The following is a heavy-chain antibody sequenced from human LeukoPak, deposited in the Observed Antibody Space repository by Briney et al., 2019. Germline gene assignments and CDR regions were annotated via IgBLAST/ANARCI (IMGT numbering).Heavy chain of an antibody. CDR1: GFTFSSYA. CDR3: ARDMGYCSGGSCEHYFDY. CDR2: ISYDGSNK. D-gene: IGHD2-15*01. Sequence: GGSLRLSCAASGFTFSSYAMHWVRQAPGKGLEWVAVISYDGSNKYYADSVKGRFTIPRDNSKNTLYLQMNSLRAEDTAVYYCARDMGYCSGGSCEHYFDYWGQGTLVTVSS. V-gene: IGHV3-30*04. J-gene: IGHJ4*02.